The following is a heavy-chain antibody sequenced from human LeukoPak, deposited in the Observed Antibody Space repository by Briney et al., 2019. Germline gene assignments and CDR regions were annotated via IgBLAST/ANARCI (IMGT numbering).Heavy chain of an antibody. CDR2: ISGSGGST. D-gene: IGHD4-23*01. CDR3: AKIGGYVDY. V-gene: IGHV3-23*01. Sequence: QSGGSLRLSCVVSGFSFSSYGMHWVRQAPGKGLEWVAAISGSGGSTYYADSVKGRFTISRDNSKNTLYLQMNSLRAEDTAVYYCAKIGGYVDYWGQGTLVTVSS. CDR1: GFSFSSYG. J-gene: IGHJ4*02.